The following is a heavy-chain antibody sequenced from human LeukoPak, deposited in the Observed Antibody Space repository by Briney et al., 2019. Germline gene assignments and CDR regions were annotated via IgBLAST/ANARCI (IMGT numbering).Heavy chain of an antibody. CDR3: SRESGPFSPFGH. Sequence: SETLSLTCTVSGGSIRSYYWSWIRQPPGRGLEWIGYVFHSGSTNYNPSLKSRVTMSLDESKNHLSLNLASVTAADTAVYYCSRESGPFSPFGHWGQGTLVTVTS. CDR2: VFHSGST. D-gene: IGHD1-26*01. V-gene: IGHV4-59*12. CDR1: GGSIRSYY. J-gene: IGHJ4*02.